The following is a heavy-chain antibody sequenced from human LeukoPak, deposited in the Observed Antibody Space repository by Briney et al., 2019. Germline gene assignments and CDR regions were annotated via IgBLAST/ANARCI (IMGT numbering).Heavy chain of an antibody. CDR1: GFTFSSYS. CDR2: ISSSSIYI. D-gene: IGHD3-22*01. CDR3: AKDGGNYYDTAGNHLMRSYMDV. J-gene: IGHJ6*04. Sequence: GGSLRLSCAGSGFTFSSYSMHWVRQAPGKGLEWVSSISSSSIYIYYADSLKGRFTISRDNAKNSLSLQMNSLRAEDTAVYYCAKDGGNYYDTAGNHLMRSYMDVWGKGTTVTVSS. V-gene: IGHV3-21*01.